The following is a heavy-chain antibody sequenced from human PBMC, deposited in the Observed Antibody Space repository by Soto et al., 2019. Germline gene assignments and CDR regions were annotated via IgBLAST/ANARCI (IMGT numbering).Heavy chain of an antibody. CDR1: GGSISSSSYY. D-gene: IGHD5-12*01. CDR2: IYYSGST. J-gene: IGHJ6*02. Sequence: PSETLSLTCTVSGGSISSSSYYWGWIRQPPGKGLEWIGSIYYSGSTYYNPSLKSRVTISVDTSKNQFSLKLSSVTAADTAVYYCASIFGTSGYGDYYYYYGMDVWGQGTTVTVSS. V-gene: IGHV4-39*01. CDR3: ASIFGTSGYGDYYYYYGMDV.